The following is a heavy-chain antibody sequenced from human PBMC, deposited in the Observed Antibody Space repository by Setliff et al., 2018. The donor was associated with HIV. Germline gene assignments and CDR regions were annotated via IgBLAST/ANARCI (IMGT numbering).Heavy chain of an antibody. CDR3: ARIPWVATLWGGAFDL. D-gene: IGHD5-12*01. CDR2: IYSSGST. Sequence: SETLSLTCTVSGGSMSGYYWNWIRQPAGKGLEWIGRIYSSGSTNYNPSLKSRITMSMDTSKNQFSLQLSSVTAADTAVYYCARIPWVATLWGGAFDLWGHGTMVTVSS. V-gene: IGHV4-4*07. J-gene: IGHJ3*01. CDR1: GGSMSGYY.